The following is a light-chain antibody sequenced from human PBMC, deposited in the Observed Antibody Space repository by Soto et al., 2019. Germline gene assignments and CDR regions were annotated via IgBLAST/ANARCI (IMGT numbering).Light chain of an antibody. CDR1: NSDVGTYNY. CDR3: SSSAGIYHYLV. CDR2: EVN. Sequence: QSVLAQPPSASGSPGQSVTITCTGTNSDVGTYNYVSWYQHHPGKAPKFLIYEVNKRPSGVPDRFSGSKSGYTASLTVSGLQTEDEAFYYCSSSAGIYHYLVFGGGTKLTVL. V-gene: IGLV2-8*01. J-gene: IGLJ3*02.